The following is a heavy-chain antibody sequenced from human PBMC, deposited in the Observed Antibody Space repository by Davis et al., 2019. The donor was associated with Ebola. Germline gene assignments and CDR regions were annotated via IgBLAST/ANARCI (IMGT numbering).Heavy chain of an antibody. CDR2: IWYDGSNK. Sequence: GGSLRLSCAASGFTFSSYGMHWVRQAPGKGLEWVAVIWYDGSNKYYADSVKGRFTISRDNAKNSLHLQMNSLRVEDTAMYYCVSLLHWGQGARVTVSS. J-gene: IGHJ4*02. CDR1: GFTFSSYG. CDR3: VSLLH. V-gene: IGHV3-33*03.